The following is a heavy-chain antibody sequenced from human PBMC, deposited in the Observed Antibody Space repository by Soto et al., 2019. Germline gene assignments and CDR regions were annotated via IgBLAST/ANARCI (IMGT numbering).Heavy chain of an antibody. Sequence: SLRLSCAASGFTFSSYGMHWVRQAPGKGLEWVAVISYDGSNKYYADSVKGRFTISRDNSKNTLYLQMNSLRAEDTAVYYCAKRSYSSSPRQLHYYYYGMDVWGQGTTVTVSS. CDR1: GFTFSSYG. D-gene: IGHD6-6*01. V-gene: IGHV3-30*18. CDR3: AKRSYSSSPRQLHYYYYGMDV. CDR2: ISYDGSNK. J-gene: IGHJ6*02.